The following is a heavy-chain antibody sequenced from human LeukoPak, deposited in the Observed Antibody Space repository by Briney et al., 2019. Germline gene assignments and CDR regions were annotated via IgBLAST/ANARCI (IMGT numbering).Heavy chain of an antibody. D-gene: IGHD2-15*01. J-gene: IGHJ4*02. CDR1: GFTFTNYA. CDR3: AKDRGVVAAMVGLDY. Sequence: GGSLRLSCAASGFTFTNYAMSWVRQAPGKGLEWVSGISGGGGSTYYADSVKGRFTISKDNSKNTLYLQMNSLRAEDTAVYYCAKDRGVVAAMVGLDYWGQGTLVTVSS. CDR2: ISGGGGST. V-gene: IGHV3-23*01.